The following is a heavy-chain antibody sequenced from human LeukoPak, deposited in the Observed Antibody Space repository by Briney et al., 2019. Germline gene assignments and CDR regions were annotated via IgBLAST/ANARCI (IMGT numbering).Heavy chain of an antibody. Sequence: GGSLRLSCAASGFTFSSHGMHWVRQAPGKGLEWVAFIRYDGSNKYYADSVKGRFTISRDNSKNTLYLQMNSLRAEDTAVYYCAKDGHRYYYDSSGYYPAGDWGQGTLVTVSS. CDR1: GFTFSSHG. CDR2: IRYDGSNK. V-gene: IGHV3-30*02. D-gene: IGHD3-22*01. CDR3: AKDGHRYYYDSSGYYPAGD. J-gene: IGHJ4*02.